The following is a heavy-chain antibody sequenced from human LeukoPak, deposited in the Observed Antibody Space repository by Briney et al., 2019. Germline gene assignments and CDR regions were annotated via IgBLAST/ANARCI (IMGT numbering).Heavy chain of an antibody. Sequence: KPGGSVRLSCAASGFTFCSAWMTWVRQAPGKGPEWVGLIKSKADGVTIHYAAPVKGRFTISRDDPQDTLYLHMNSLKTEDTAMYYCTADVTTMEKQIDYWGQGTLVTVSS. V-gene: IGHV3-15*01. CDR3: TADVTTMEKQIDY. J-gene: IGHJ4*02. CDR2: IKSKADGVTI. D-gene: IGHD4-23*01. CDR1: GFTFCSAW.